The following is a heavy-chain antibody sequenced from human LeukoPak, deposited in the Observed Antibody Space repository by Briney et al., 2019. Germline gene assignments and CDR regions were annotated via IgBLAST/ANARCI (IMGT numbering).Heavy chain of an antibody. CDR1: GFTFSSYS. J-gene: IGHJ3*02. D-gene: IGHD3-10*01. V-gene: IGHV3-48*04. CDR3: AREVTMVRGVRGPDAFDI. CDR2: ISSSSSTI. Sequence: GGSLRLSCAASGFTFSSYSMNWVRQAPGKGLEWVSYISSSSSTIYYAVSVKGRFTISRDNAKNSLYLQMNSLRAEDTAAYYCAREVTMVRGVRGPDAFDIWGQGTMVTVSS.